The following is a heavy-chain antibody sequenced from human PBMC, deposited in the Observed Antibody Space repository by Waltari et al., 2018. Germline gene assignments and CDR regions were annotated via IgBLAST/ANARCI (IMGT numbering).Heavy chain of an antibody. V-gene: IGHV3-23*01. CDR2: ITGSGGRT. Sequence: VQLQESGPGLVKPSETLSLTCPVSGYSISSGSYWGWVLQAPGKGLEWVAAITGSGGRTYYADSVKGRFTISRDNSKKTMYLQMNSLRVEDAAVYYCAKARFVSVSHYYYGMDVWGQGTTVTVSS. J-gene: IGHJ6*02. CDR1: GYSISSGS. CDR3: AKARFVSVSHYYYGMDV. D-gene: IGHD4-4*01.